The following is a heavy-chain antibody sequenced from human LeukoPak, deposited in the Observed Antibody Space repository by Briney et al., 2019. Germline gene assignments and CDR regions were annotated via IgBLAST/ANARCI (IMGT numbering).Heavy chain of an antibody. V-gene: IGHV4-59*01. Sequence: PSETLSLTCTVSGGSISSYYWSWIRQPPGKGLEWIGYIYYSGSTNYNPSLKSRVTISVDTSKNQFSLKLSSVTAADTAVYYCARDRTMTTVPWYFDLWGRGTLVTVSS. CDR2: IYYSGST. CDR1: GGSISSYY. J-gene: IGHJ2*01. CDR3: ARDRTMTTVPWYFDL. D-gene: IGHD4-17*01.